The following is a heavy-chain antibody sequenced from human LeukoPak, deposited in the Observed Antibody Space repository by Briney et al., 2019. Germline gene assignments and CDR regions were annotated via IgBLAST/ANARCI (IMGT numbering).Heavy chain of an antibody. CDR1: GFTFSSYS. CDR2: ISGNSSSTI. Sequence: PGGSLRLSCAASGFTFSSYSMNWVRQAPGKGLEWVSYISGNSSSTIYYAYVVERFFTFSKDNAKTSLYLQINMLREEEAAVDFCARALKHGFDYWGQGTLVTVSA. J-gene: IGHJ4*02. CDR3: ARALKHGFDY. V-gene: IGHV3-48*02.